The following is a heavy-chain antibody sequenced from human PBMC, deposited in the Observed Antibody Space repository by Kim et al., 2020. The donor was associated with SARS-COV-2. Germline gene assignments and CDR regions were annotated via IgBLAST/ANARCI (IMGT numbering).Heavy chain of an antibody. Sequence: GGSLRLSCAASGSSPRNYWMHWVRQAPGKGLVWVSRIKSDGSSTSYADSVKGRFTISRDNAKNTLYLETNSLRAEDTAVYHCARDPGDRSGLFPNYFDY. D-gene: IGHD3-22*01. V-gene: IGHV3-74*01. CDR2: IKSDGSST. CDR1: GSSPRNYW. J-gene: IGHJ4*01. CDR3: ARDPGDRSGLFPNYFDY.